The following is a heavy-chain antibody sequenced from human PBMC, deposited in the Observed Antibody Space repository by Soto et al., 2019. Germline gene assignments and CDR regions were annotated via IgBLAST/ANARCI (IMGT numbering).Heavy chain of an antibody. V-gene: IGHV1-69*13. CDR3: ARWRGAGYSYGIDY. CDR1: GGTFSKYA. J-gene: IGHJ4*02. CDR2: IIPIFGTA. Sequence: ASVKVSCKASGGTFSKYAISCVRQSPLQGLEWMGGIIPIFGTANYAQKFQGRVTITADESTSTAYMELSSLRSEDTAVYYCARWRGAGYSYGIDYWGQGTLVTVSS. D-gene: IGHD5-18*01.